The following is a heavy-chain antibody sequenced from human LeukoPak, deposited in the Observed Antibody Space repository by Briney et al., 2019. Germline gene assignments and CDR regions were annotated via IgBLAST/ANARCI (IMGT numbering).Heavy chain of an antibody. J-gene: IGHJ5*02. V-gene: IGHV3-11*04. D-gene: IGHD3-3*01. Sequence: PGRSLRLSCAASGFTFSDYYMSWIRQAPGKGLEWVSYISSSGSTIYYADSVKGRFTISRDNAKNSLYLQMNSLRAEDTAVYYCARAILDYDFWSGYYKGWFDPWGQGTLVTVSS. CDR3: ARAILDYDFWSGYYKGWFDP. CDR2: ISSSGSTI. CDR1: GFTFSDYY.